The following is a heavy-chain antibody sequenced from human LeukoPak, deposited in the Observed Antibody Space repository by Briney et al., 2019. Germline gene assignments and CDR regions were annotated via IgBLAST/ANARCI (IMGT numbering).Heavy chain of an antibody. CDR1: GFTFSSYA. V-gene: IGHV3-30*04. D-gene: IGHD3-10*01. CDR2: ISYDGSNK. Sequence: PGGSLRLSCAASGFTFSSYAMHWVRQAPGKGLEWVAVISYDGSNKYYADSVKGRFTISRDNSKNTLYLQMNSLRAEDTAVYYCASLVTMVRGVISDYWGQGTLVTVSS. J-gene: IGHJ4*02. CDR3: ASLVTMVRGVISDY.